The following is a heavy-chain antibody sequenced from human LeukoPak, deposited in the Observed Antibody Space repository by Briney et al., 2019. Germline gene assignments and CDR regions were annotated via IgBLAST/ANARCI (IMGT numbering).Heavy chain of an antibody. J-gene: IGHJ4*02. CDR3: ARVSGTQPLHGHGAHDY. D-gene: IGHD1-1*01. CDR1: GYTFTGYY. V-gene: IGHV1-2*06. CDR2: INPNSGGT. Sequence: ASVKVSCKASGYTFTGYYIHWVRQAPGQGLEWMGRINPNSGGTNYAQKFQGRVTMTRDTSISTAYMELSRLRSDDTAVYYCARVSGTQPLHGHGAHDYWGQGTLVTVSS.